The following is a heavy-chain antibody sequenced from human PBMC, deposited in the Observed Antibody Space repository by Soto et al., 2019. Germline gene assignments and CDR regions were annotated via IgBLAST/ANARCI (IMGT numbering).Heavy chain of an antibody. J-gene: IGHJ4*02. CDR2: INHSGGT. D-gene: IGHD2-15*01. CDR1: GGSFSGYY. CDR3: AREPCSGGSCYVYFDY. V-gene: IGHV4-34*01. Sequence: SETLSLTCAVYGGSFSGYYWSWIRQPPGKGLEWIGEINHSGGTNYNPSLKSRVTISIDTSKNQFSLKLSSVTAADTAVYYCAREPCSGGSCYVYFDYWGQGTLVTVSS.